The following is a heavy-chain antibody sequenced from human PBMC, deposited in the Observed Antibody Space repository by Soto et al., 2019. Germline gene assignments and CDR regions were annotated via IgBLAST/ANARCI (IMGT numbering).Heavy chain of an antibody. J-gene: IGHJ5*02. Sequence: QVQLVQSGPEVKNPGASVKVSCKASGYTFTSYGLTWVRQAPGQGLEWMGWISAYNGDTNYAQNLQGRVTMTTDTSTSTANMELRSLRSDDTAVYYCARDISGGGYNWFDPWGQGTLVTVSS. D-gene: IGHD3-10*01. V-gene: IGHV1-18*01. CDR3: ARDISGGGYNWFDP. CDR2: ISAYNGDT. CDR1: GYTFTSYG.